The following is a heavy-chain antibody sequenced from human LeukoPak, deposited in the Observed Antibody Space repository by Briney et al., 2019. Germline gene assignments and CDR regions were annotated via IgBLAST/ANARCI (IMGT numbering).Heavy chain of an antibody. Sequence: PGGSLRLSCAASGFTFSSYNMNWVRQAPGKGLEWVSSISTSSSYIYYADSVKGRFTISRDNAKNSLYLQMNSLRTEDTAVYYCAKDRGWELLYLDYWGQGTLVTVSS. V-gene: IGHV3-21*01. CDR1: GFTFSSYN. D-gene: IGHD1-26*01. CDR2: ISTSSSYI. CDR3: AKDRGWELLYLDY. J-gene: IGHJ4*02.